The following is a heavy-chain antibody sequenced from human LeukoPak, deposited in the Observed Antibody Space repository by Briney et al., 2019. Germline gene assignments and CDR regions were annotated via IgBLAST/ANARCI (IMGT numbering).Heavy chain of an antibody. J-gene: IGHJ4*02. V-gene: IGHV1-46*01. CDR1: GYTFTHHC. CDR3: ARELLLH. CDR2: INPNGGAT. Sequence: ASVKVSCKASGYTFTHHCIHWVRQAPGQGLEWMGIINPNGGATSYAQRFQGRVTMTRDTSTSTVYMELSSLRSEDTAVYYCARELLLHWGQGTLVTVSS. D-gene: IGHD2-15*01.